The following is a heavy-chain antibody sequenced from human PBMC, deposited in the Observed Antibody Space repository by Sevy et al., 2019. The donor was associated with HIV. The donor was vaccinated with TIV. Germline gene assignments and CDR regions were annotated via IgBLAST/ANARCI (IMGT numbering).Heavy chain of an antibody. CDR1: GFSVSNTY. J-gene: IGHJ3*02. D-gene: IGHD3-22*01. Sequence: GGSLRLSCAASGFSVSNTYMSWVRQAPGNGLEWVSVIYSGDKTYHADSVKGRFTISRDSSKNTIYLQLNSLRTEDTAVYYCARLNVYYYDDDGYYTTGNAFDIWGQGTMVTVSS. V-gene: IGHV3-53*01. CDR3: ARLNVYYYDDDGYYTTGNAFDI. CDR2: IYSGDKT.